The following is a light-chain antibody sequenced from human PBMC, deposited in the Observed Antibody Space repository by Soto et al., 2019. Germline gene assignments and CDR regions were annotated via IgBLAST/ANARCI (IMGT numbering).Light chain of an antibody. CDR2: DVS. CDR1: GSDVGGYDF. V-gene: IGLV2-11*01. Sequence: QSALTQPRSVSGSPGQSVTLSCSGSGSDVGGYDFVSWYQQHPGKAPKLIIYDVSKRPSGVPDRYSGSKSGNTASLTISGLQAEDEADYYCCSFAGNYTVVFGGGTKLTVL. J-gene: IGLJ2*01. CDR3: CSFAGNYTVV.